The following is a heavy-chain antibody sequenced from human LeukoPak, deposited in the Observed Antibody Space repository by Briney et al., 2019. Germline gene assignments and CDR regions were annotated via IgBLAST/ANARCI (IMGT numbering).Heavy chain of an antibody. CDR2: IYSGGST. CDR1: GFTFSSYA. CDR3: ARGLRPGRWAFDI. Sequence: GGSRRLSCAASGFTFSSYAMSWVRQAPGKGLEWVSVIYSGGSTYYADSVKGRFTISRDNSKNTLYLQMNSLRAEDTAVYYCARGLRPGRWAFDIWGQGTMVTVSS. J-gene: IGHJ3*02. V-gene: IGHV3-53*01. D-gene: IGHD4-17*01.